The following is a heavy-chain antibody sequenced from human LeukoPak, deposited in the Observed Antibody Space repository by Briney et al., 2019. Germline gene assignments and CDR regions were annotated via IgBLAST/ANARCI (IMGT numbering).Heavy chain of an antibody. J-gene: IGHJ4*02. CDR2: ISSRSYG. Sequence: PGGSLRLSCAASGFTFSTSGMNWVRQAPGKGLEWVASISSRSYGYYADAVKGRFTISRDNARNSLYLQMNSLRAEDTALYYCARGTVQMGMGERYFDNWGQGTLVTVSP. D-gene: IGHD1-1*01. V-gene: IGHV3-21*01. CDR3: ARGTVQMGMGERYFDN. CDR1: GFTFSTSG.